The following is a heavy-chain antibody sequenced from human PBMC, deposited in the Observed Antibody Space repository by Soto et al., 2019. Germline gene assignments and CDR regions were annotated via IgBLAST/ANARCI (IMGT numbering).Heavy chain of an antibody. CDR1: GFIFSNYA. V-gene: IGHV3-30*18. D-gene: IGHD3-9*01. CDR3: AKDMPPNNDILTGYYSRFDY. CDR2: ILFDGRNE. J-gene: IGHJ4*02. Sequence: HPGGSLRLSCAASGFIFSNYAMHWVRQAPGKGLEWVALILFDGRNEYYADSVKGRFIISRDNSKNTLYLQMNSLRPEDTAVYYCAKDMPPNNDILTGYYSRFDYWGQGTLVTVSS.